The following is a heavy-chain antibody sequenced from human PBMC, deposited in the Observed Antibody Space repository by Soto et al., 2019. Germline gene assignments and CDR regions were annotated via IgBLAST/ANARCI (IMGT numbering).Heavy chain of an antibody. CDR3: AKETHGHGGNDH. D-gene: IGHD2-15*01. CDR2: ISGDGNHK. CDR1: GFTFNTYG. V-gene: IGHV3-30*18. Sequence: QVQLVESGGGVVQPGRSLRLSCAASGFTFNTYGMLWVREAPGKGLEWVAVISGDGNHKFYADSVKGRLTISRDNSQNTLFLEMNSLRVEDTAVYFCAKETHGHGGNDHWGQGTLVTVSS. J-gene: IGHJ5*02.